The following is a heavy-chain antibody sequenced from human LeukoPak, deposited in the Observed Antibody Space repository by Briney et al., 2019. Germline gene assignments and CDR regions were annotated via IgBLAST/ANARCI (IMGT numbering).Heavy chain of an antibody. J-gene: IGHJ4*02. Sequence: GGSLRLSCAASGFTFSSYEMNWVRQAPGKGLEWVSYISSRSRTIYYADSVKGRFTISRDNAKNSLYLQMNSLRAEDTAVYYCARVSSGIWWNFDYWGQGTLVTVSS. CDR3: ARVSSGIWWNFDY. D-gene: IGHD3-10*01. V-gene: IGHV3-48*01. CDR2: ISSRSRTI. CDR1: GFTFSSYE.